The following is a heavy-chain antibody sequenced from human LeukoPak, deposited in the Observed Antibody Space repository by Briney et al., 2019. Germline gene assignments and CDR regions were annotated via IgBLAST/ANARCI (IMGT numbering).Heavy chain of an antibody. CDR1: GGSISSGSYY. Sequence: SETLSLTCTVSGGSISSGSYYWSWIRQPAGKGLEWIGHIYTSGSTNYNPSLKSRVTMSVDTSKNQFSLKLSSVTAADTAVYYCARDSHGDIVVVPAATRPPGYFDLWGRGTLVTVSS. J-gene: IGHJ2*01. D-gene: IGHD2-2*01. CDR2: IYTSGST. V-gene: IGHV4-61*09. CDR3: ARDSHGDIVVVPAATRPPGYFDL.